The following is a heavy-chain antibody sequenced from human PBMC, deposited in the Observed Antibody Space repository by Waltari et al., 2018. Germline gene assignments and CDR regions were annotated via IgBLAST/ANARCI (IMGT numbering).Heavy chain of an antibody. J-gene: IGHJ4*02. CDR2: TKNKANSHIT. CDR3: ARDTATALDS. D-gene: IGHD1-1*01. CDR1: GFTFTDHY. Sequence: EVQLVESRGGLVQPGGSLRLSCVASGFTFTDHYMDWVRQAPGQGLEWISRTKNKANSHITDYAASVKGRFIASRDDSKNSLYLQMNNLKTEDTAVYYCARDTATALDSWTQGTLVTVSA. V-gene: IGHV3-72*01.